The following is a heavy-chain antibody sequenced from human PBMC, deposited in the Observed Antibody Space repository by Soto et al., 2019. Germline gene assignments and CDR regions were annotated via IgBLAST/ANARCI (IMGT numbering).Heavy chain of an antibody. CDR1: GGSISSGGYY. Sequence: PSETLSLTCTVSGGSISSGGYYWSWIRQHPGKGLEWIGYIYYSGSTYYNPSLKSRVTISVDTSKNQFSLKLSSVTAADTAVYYCAILRHCSGGSCYQGYYYYYGMDVWGQGTTVTVSS. V-gene: IGHV4-31*03. CDR2: IYYSGST. J-gene: IGHJ6*02. D-gene: IGHD2-15*01. CDR3: AILRHCSGGSCYQGYYYYYGMDV.